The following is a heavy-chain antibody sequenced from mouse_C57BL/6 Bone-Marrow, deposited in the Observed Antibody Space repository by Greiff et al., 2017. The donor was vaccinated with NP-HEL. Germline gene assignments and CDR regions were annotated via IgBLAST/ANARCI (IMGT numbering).Heavy chain of an antibody. V-gene: IGHV1-81*01. CDR1: GYTFTSYG. CDR3: ARGALGYYFDY. J-gene: IGHJ2*01. CDR2: IYPRSGNT. D-gene: IGHD3-3*01. Sequence: VQLQQSGAELARPGTSVKLSCKASGYTFTSYGISWVKQRTGQGLEWIGEIYPRSGNTYYNEKFKGKATLTADKSSSTAYMELRSLTSEDSAVYFCARGALGYYFDYWGQGTTLTVSS.